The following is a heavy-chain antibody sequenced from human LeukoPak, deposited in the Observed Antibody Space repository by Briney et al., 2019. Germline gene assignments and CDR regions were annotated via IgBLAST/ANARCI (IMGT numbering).Heavy chain of an antibody. CDR1: GGSFNGYY. CDR3: ARGRYSRDYVWGSYRFVY. Sequence: SETLSLTCAVHGGSFNGYYWNRIRQPPGKGLEWIGEINHSGSTNYNPSLKSRVTISVDTSKNQFSLMLSSVTAADTAVYYCARGRYSRDYVWGSYRFVYWGQGTLVTVSS. CDR2: INHSGST. J-gene: IGHJ4*02. D-gene: IGHD3-16*02. V-gene: IGHV4-34*01.